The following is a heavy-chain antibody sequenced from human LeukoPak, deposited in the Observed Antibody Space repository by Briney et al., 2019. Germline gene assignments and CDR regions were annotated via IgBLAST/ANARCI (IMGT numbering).Heavy chain of an antibody. Sequence: SETLSLTCTVSGGSISSYYWSWIRQPPGKGLEWIGYIYYSGSTNYNPSLKSRVTISVDTSKNQFSLKLSSVTAADTAVYYCARHYDSSGYYYYGMDVWGQGITVTVSS. CDR1: GGSISSYY. V-gene: IGHV4-59*01. CDR3: ARHYDSSGYYYYGMDV. CDR2: IYYSGST. D-gene: IGHD3-22*01. J-gene: IGHJ6*02.